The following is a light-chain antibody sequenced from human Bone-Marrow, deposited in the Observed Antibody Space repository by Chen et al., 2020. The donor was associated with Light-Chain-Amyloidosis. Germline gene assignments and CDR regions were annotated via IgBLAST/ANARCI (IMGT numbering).Light chain of an antibody. J-gene: IGLJ1*01. CDR2: EVT. V-gene: IGLV2-14*01. CDR3: SSYTITNTLV. CDR1: SSDVGGDNH. Sequence: QSALTQPASVSVSPGQSITISCTGTSSDVGGDNHVSWYQQHPDKAPKLMTYEVTNRPSWVPDRFSGSKSDNTASLTISGLQTEDEADYFCSSYTITNTLVFGSGTRVTDL.